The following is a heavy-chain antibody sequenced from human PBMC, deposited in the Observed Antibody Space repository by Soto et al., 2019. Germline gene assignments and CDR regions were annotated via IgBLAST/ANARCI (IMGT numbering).Heavy chain of an antibody. CDR1: GSRFSNYV. V-gene: IGHV1-69*06. J-gene: IGHJ4*02. CDR3: AREGRGKKAGYNGLVSLGY. D-gene: IGHD2-2*02. CDR2: IIPIFNTT. Sequence: QVQLVQSGAEVKTPGSSLKVSCTVSGSRFSNYVISWVRQAPGHALEWLGRIIPIFNTTQYAQKFQGRVTITADKSTNTVSLELSSLRSDDTAVYYCAREGRGKKAGYNGLVSLGYWGQGTLVTVSS.